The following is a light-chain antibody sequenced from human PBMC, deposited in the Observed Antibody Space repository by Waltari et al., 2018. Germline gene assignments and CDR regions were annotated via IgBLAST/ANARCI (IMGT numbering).Light chain of an antibody. V-gene: IGKV1-8*01. CDR1: QGISSY. J-gene: IGKJ2*02. CDR3: QQYYSYPRT. Sequence: AIRMTQSPSSLSASTGDRVTITCRASQGISSYLAWYQQKPGKAPKLLIYVASTVQSGVPSRFSGSGSGTEFTLTISSLQAEDFATYYCQQYYSYPRTLGQGTKLEIK. CDR2: VAS.